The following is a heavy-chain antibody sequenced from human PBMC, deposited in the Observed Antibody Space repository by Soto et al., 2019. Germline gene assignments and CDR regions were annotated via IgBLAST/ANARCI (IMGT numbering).Heavy chain of an antibody. J-gene: IGHJ5*02. V-gene: IGHV4-30-4*01. Sequence: PSETLSLTCTVSGGSISSGDYYWSWVRQPPGKVLEWIGYIYYSGSTYYNPSLKSRVTISVDTSKNQFSLKLSSVTAADTAVYYCARAGGYCSGGSCFDNWFDPWGQGTLVTVS. D-gene: IGHD2-15*01. CDR1: GGSISSGDYY. CDR2: IYYSGST. CDR3: ARAGGYCSGGSCFDNWFDP.